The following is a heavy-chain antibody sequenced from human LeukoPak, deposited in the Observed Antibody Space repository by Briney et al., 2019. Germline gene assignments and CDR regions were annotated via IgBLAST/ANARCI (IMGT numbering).Heavy chain of an antibody. CDR2: ISNDGNNK. J-gene: IGHJ4*02. CDR3: ARDRPSGYSYGSTLFDY. Sequence: PGGSLRLSCAASGFPFGSYGMHWVRQAPGKGLEWVAAISNDGNNKFYADSVKGRFTISRDNPKNTMNLQMNSLRAEDTAVYYCARDRPSGYSYGSTLFDYWGQGTLVTVSS. D-gene: IGHD5-18*01. V-gene: IGHV3-30*03. CDR1: GFPFGSYG.